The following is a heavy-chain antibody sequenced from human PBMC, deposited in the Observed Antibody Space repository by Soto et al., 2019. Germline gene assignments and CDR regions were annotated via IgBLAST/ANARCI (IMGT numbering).Heavy chain of an antibody. CDR2: VYPSDSDT. D-gene: IGHD5-12*01. Sequence: GESLKISCKGSGYIFSDYWIGWLRQMPEKGLEWMGIVYPSDSDTRYSPSFQGQVTISADKSITTAYLQWDSLKASDTAIYYCARAPGGRNGYNRFDYWGQGTLVTVSS. J-gene: IGHJ4*02. CDR1: GYIFSDYW. V-gene: IGHV5-51*01. CDR3: ARAPGGRNGYNRFDY.